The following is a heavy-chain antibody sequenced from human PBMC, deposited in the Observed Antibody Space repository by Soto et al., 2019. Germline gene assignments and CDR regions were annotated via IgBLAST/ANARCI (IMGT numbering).Heavy chain of an antibody. V-gene: IGHV1-2*02. D-gene: IGHD2-2*01. CDR1: GYIFSDYY. J-gene: IGHJ4*02. CDR3: ARERYCTSTTCSAFDY. CDR2: INSQSGGT. Sequence: ASVKVSCKASGYIFSDYYMHWVRQAPGQGLEWMGWINSQSGGTGYAEKFQGQVTMSRDTSISTAYMELRSLTPDDSAMYYCARERYCTSTTCSAFDYWGQGTLVTVPS.